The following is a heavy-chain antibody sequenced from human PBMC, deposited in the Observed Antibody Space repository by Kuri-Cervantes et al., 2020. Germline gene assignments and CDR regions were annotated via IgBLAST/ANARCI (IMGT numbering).Heavy chain of an antibody. Sequence: SVKVSCKASGGTFSSYAISWVRQAPGQGLEWMRGIIPIFGTANYAQKFQGRVTITADESTSTAYMELSSLRSEDTAVYYCARGDLEWSTDPGGYYYAMDVWGQGTTVTVSS. CDR2: IIPIFGTA. CDR1: GGTFSSYA. D-gene: IGHD3-3*01. J-gene: IGHJ6*02. V-gene: IGHV1-69*13. CDR3: ARGDLEWSTDPGGYYYAMDV.